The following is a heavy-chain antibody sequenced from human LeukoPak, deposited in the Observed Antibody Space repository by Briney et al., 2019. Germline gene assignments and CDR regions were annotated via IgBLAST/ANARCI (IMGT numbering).Heavy chain of an antibody. J-gene: IGHJ4*01. D-gene: IGHD3-9*01. Sequence: ASVKVSCKASGYTFTSYDINWVRQATGQGLEWMGWMNPNSGNTGYAQKFQGRVTMTRNTSISTAYMELSSLRSEDTAVYYCASGLSLRYFDWLQIDYWGHGTLVTVSS. V-gene: IGHV1-8*02. CDR3: ASGLSLRYFDWLQIDY. CDR2: MNPNSGNT. CDR1: GYTFTSYD.